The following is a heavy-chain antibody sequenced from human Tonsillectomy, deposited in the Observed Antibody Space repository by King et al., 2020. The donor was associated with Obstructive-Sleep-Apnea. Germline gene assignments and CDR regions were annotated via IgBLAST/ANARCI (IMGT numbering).Heavy chain of an antibody. CDR1: GFTFSNAW. CDR3: SSSQPRGMDV. J-gene: IGHJ6*02. D-gene: IGHD2-2*01. CDR2: IKSKNYGGQT. V-gene: IGHV3-15*06. Sequence: QLVQSGGGLVKPGGSLRLSCAASGFTFSNAWMSWVRQAPGKGLEWVGRIKSKNYGGQTKYAAPVKGRFTISRDDSKNTLYLQMNSLKTEDTAVYYCSSSQPRGMDVWGQGTTVTVSS.